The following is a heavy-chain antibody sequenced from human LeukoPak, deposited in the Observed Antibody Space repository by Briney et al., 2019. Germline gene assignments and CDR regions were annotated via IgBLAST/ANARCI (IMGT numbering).Heavy chain of an antibody. CDR1: DGSFSDYY. CDR3: ARAGAIFLSLYP. CDR2: INLSGGS. Sequence: TSETLSLTCTVYDGSFSDYYSSWIRQPPGKGLEWIGEINLSGGSNYHPSLRSRVTISEDTSKNQFSLKLSSVTAADTAVYYRARAGAIFLSLYPWGQGTLVTVSS. J-gene: IGHJ5*02. V-gene: IGHV4-34*01. D-gene: IGHD3-9*01.